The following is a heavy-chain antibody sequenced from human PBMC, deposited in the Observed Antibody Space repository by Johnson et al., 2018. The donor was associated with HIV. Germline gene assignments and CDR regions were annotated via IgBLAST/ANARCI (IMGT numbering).Heavy chain of an antibody. J-gene: IGHJ3*02. CDR1: GFTFDNYA. Sequence: QVQLVESGGGLVKPGGSLRLSCAVSGFTFDNYAMHWVRQAPGQGLEWVAVISYDGSNKYYADSVKGRFPISRENAKNSLYLQMNSRRAGYTAVYYCARGSYDYVWGSYPRRAFEIWGQGTMVTVSS. CDR2: ISYDGSNK. V-gene: IGHV3-30*03. CDR3: ARGSYDYVWGSYPRRAFEI. D-gene: IGHD3-16*02.